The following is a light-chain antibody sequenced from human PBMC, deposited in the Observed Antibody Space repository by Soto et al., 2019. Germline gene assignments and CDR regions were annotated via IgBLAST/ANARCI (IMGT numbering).Light chain of an antibody. Sequence: QSVLTQPPSVSGAPGQRVTISCTGSTSNSGAGYDVHWYQHLPGTAPKLLIYLNNNRPSGVPDRFSGSKSGTSASLAITGLQADDEADYYCQSYDISLSAWVFGGGTKLTVL. CDR3: QSYDISLSAWV. J-gene: IGLJ3*02. CDR2: LNN. V-gene: IGLV1-40*01. CDR1: TSNSGAGYD.